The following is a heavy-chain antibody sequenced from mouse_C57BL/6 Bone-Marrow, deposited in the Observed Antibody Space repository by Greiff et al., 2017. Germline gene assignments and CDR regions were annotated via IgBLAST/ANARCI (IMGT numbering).Heavy chain of an antibody. Sequence: QVQLQQSGPELVKPGASVKISCKASGYAFSSSWMNWVKQRPGKGLEWIGRIYPGDGDTNYNGKFKGKATLTADKSSSTAYMQRSSLTSEDSAVYFCAREYYGSSDAMDYWGQGTSVTVSS. CDR1: GYAFSSSW. D-gene: IGHD1-1*01. CDR2: IYPGDGDT. J-gene: IGHJ4*01. CDR3: AREYYGSSDAMDY. V-gene: IGHV1-82*01.